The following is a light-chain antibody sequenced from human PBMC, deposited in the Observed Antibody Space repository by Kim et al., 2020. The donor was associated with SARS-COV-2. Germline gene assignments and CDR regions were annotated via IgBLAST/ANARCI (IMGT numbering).Light chain of an antibody. J-gene: IGLJ2*01. Sequence: PAKQAQASCGGSSIGRKSVHWSQHSSDQAHVLVIYYDSDRPSGIPARFSGSTSGNTATLTISRVEAGDEADYYCQVWDSSSDHRVVFGGGTQLTV. CDR1: SIGRKS. CDR2: YDS. V-gene: IGLV3-21*04. CDR3: QVWDSSSDHRVV.